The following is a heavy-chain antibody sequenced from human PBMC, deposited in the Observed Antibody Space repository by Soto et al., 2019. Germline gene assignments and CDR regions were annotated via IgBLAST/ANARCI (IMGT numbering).Heavy chain of an antibody. J-gene: IGHJ5*02. D-gene: IGHD3-3*01. CDR2: IYYSGST. CDR3: ARENDFWSGLWFDP. CDR1: GGSISSYY. V-gene: IGHV4-59*01. Sequence: PSETLSLTCTVSGGSISSYYWSWIRQPPGKGLEWIGYIYYSGSTNYNPSLKSRVTISVDTSKNQFSLKLSSVTAADTAVYYCARENDFWSGLWFDPWGQGTLVTVSS.